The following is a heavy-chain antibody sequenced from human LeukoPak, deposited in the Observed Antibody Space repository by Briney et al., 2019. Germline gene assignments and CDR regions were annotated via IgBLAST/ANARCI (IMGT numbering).Heavy chain of an antibody. J-gene: IGHJ4*02. Sequence: ASVKVSCKASGYTFTSYDINWVRQATGQGLERMGWMNPNSGNTGYAQKFQGRVTMTRNTSISTAYMELSSLRSEDTAVYYCARGPPQRVAWYYYDSSGYYYDWGQGTLVTVSS. V-gene: IGHV1-8*01. CDR2: MNPNSGNT. D-gene: IGHD3-22*01. CDR3: ARGPPQRVAWYYYDSSGYYYD. CDR1: GYTFTSYD.